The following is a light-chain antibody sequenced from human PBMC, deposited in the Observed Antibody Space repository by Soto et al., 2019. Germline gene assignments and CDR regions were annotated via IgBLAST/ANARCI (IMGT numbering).Light chain of an antibody. J-gene: IGLJ1*01. V-gene: IGLV2-14*01. CDR1: SSDVGAYKY. Sequence: QSVLTQPRSVSGSPGQSVTISCTGTSSDVGAYKYVSWYQHYPGGAPKVMIYEVSNRPSGVSNRFSGSKSGNTASLTISGLQAEDEADYYCNSYTSSSNYVFGTGTKVTVL. CDR2: EVS. CDR3: NSYTSSSNYV.